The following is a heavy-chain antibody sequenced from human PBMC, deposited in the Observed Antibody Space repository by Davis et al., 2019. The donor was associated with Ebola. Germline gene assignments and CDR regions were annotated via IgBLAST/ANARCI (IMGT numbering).Heavy chain of an antibody. CDR1: GASINSYY. CDR3: ARGDDYPFFMDV. Sequence: MPSETLSLTCTVSGASINSYYWSWIRQPPGKGLEWIGYIYYSGSTNYNPSLKSRVTISVDRSKNQFSLKLSSVTAADTAVYYCARGDDYPFFMDVWGKGTTVTVSS. V-gene: IGHV4-59*01. J-gene: IGHJ6*04. D-gene: IGHD3-16*01. CDR2: IYYSGST.